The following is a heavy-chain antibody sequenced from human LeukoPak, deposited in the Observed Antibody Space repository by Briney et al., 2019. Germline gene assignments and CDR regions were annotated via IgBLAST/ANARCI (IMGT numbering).Heavy chain of an antibody. CDR2: ISYDGSNK. J-gene: IGHJ4*02. D-gene: IGHD3-10*01. V-gene: IGHV3-30*18. Sequence: PGRSLRLSCAASGFTFSSYGMHWVRQAPGKGLEWVAVISYDGSNKYYADSVKGRFTISRDNSKNTLYLQMNSLRAEDTAVYYRAKDCLNRPPSSYYGSGSYSAPDYWGQGTMVTASS. CDR1: GFTFSSYG. CDR3: AKDCLNRPPSSYYGSGSYSAPDY.